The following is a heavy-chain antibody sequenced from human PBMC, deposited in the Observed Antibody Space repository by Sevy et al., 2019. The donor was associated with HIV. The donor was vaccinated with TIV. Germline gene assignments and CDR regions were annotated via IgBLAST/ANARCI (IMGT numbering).Heavy chain of an antibody. Sequence: GGSLRLSCAASSGFTFSSYWMSWVRQAPGKGLEWVANIKQDGSVKHHVDSVRGRFTISRDNAKNSPYLQMNRLRVEDTAVYYCARGAYYYDSTGYYHDVFDVWGQGTMVTVSS. CDR3: ARGAYYYDSTGYYHDVFDV. J-gene: IGHJ3*01. D-gene: IGHD3-22*01. CDR2: IKQDGSVK. V-gene: IGHV3-7*03. CDR1: SGFTFSSYW.